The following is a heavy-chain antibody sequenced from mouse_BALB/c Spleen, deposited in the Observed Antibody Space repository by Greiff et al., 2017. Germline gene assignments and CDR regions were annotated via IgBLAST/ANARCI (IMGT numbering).Heavy chain of an antibody. J-gene: IGHJ1*01. CDR2: IRLKSNNYAT. CDR1: GFTFSNYW. Sequence: EVHLVESGGGLVQPGGSMKLSCVASGFTFSNYWMNWVRQSPEKGLEWVAEIRLKSNNYATHYAESVKGRFTISRDDSKSSVYLQMNNLRAEDTGIYYCTRSSGDWYFDVWGAGTTVTVSS. D-gene: IGHD1-1*02. V-gene: IGHV6-6*02. CDR3: TRSSGDWYFDV.